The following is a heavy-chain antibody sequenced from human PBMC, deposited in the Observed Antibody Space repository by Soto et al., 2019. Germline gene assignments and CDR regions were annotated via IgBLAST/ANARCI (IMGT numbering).Heavy chain of an antibody. CDR1: GGSFSGYY. J-gene: IGHJ4*02. V-gene: IGHV4-34*01. CDR2: INHSGST. D-gene: IGHD3-10*01. Sequence: QVQLQQWGAGLLKPSETLSLTCAVYGGSFSGYYWTWIGQPPGTGLEWIGEINHSGSTNYNPSLKSRVTISVDTSKNQFPMKLPSVTAADTVVYYWARYKITSLFDYWGQGTLVTVSS. CDR3: ARYKITSLFDY.